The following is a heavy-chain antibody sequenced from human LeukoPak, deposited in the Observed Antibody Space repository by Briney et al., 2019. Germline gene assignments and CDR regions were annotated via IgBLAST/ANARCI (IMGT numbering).Heavy chain of an antibody. CDR1: GFTVSGYG. CDR3: ARDRSNSWTFDY. Sequence: GGSLRLSCAASGFTVSGYGMHWVRQAPGKGLEWKAVISYDGSHIYYADSVKGRFTISRDSSKNTLYLQMNSLRTDDTAVYYCARDRSNSWTFDYWGQGTLVTVSS. D-gene: IGHD6-13*01. V-gene: IGHV3-30*03. CDR2: ISYDGSHI. J-gene: IGHJ4*02.